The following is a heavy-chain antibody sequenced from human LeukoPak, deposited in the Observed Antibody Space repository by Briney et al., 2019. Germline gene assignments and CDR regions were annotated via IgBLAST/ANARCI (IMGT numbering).Heavy chain of an antibody. D-gene: IGHD1-26*01. J-gene: IGHJ4*02. Sequence: GGSLRLSCAASGFTFSSSWLHSVRRAPGRGVVWVSRINNDGGVTDYAESVKGRFSISRDNAKNTLYLQMNSLRVEDTAIYYCVKVRGRARVGYFDYWGQGTLVTVSS. CDR2: INNDGGVT. CDR3: VKVRGRARVGYFDY. V-gene: IGHV3-74*01. CDR1: GFTFSSSW.